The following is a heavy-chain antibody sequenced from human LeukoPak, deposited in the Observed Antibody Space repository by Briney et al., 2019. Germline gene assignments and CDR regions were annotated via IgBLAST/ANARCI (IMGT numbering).Heavy chain of an antibody. CDR1: GYTFTSYG. V-gene: IGHV1-18*04. CDR3: ARLCSTTSCYGQFGMDV. Sequence: GASVKVSCKASGYTFTSYGISWVRQAPGQGLEWMGWISAYNGNTNYAQKLQGRVTMTTDTSTTTAYMELRSLRSDDTAVYYCARLCSTTSCYGQFGMDVWGKGTTVTVSS. CDR2: ISAYNGNT. J-gene: IGHJ6*04. D-gene: IGHD2-2*01.